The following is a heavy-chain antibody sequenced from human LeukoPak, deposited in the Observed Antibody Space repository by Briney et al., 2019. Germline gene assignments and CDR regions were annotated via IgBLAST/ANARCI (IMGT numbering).Heavy chain of an antibody. CDR3: ARDENLLDYGDYGY. Sequence: ASVKVSCKASGYTFTSYGISWVRQAPGQGLEWMGWISAYNGNTNYAQKLQGRVTMTTDTSTSTAYMELRSLRSDDTAVYYCARDENLLDYGDYGYWGQGTLVTVSS. V-gene: IGHV1-18*01. J-gene: IGHJ4*02. D-gene: IGHD4-17*01. CDR2: ISAYNGNT. CDR1: GYTFTSYG.